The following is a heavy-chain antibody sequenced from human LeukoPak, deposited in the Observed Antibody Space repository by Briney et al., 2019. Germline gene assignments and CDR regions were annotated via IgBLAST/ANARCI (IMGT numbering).Heavy chain of an antibody. CDR3: ARGRRRLNWFDP. Sequence: SETLSLTCAVYGGSFSGYYWSWIRQPPGKGLEWMGEINHSGSTNYNPSLKSRVTISVNTSKNQFPLQLSSVTAADTAVYYCARGRRRLNWFDPWGQGTLVTVSS. CDR2: INHSGST. CDR1: GGSFSGYY. D-gene: IGHD3-22*01. J-gene: IGHJ5*02. V-gene: IGHV4-34*01.